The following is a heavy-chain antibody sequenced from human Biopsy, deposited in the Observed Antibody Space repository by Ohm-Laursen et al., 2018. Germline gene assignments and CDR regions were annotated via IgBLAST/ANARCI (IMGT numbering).Heavy chain of an antibody. CDR3: GRSYGIMAAPVHR. J-gene: IGHJ4*01. V-gene: IGHV3-11*01. D-gene: IGHD3-16*01. CDR2: ISDGGTTI. CDR1: GFPFSDYY. Sequence: SLRLSCAASGFPFSDYYMRWIRQAPGKGLDWVSYISDGGTTIYYADSVKGRFTISRDNAKKSLYLQMNSLRAEDTAVYYCGRSYGIMAAPVHRWGQGTLVTVSS.